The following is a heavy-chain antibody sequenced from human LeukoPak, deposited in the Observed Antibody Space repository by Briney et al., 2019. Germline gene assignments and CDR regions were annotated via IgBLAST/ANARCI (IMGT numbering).Heavy chain of an antibody. J-gene: IGHJ4*02. D-gene: IGHD3-22*01. CDR3: ARLRYYYDSSSGYYFDY. CDR2: IYHSGST. Sequence: PSETLSLTCAVSGYSIGSGYYWGWIRHPPGRGLEWIGRIYHSGSTYYNPSLKSRVTISVDTSKNQFSLKLSSVTAADTAVYYCARLRYYYDSSSGYYFDYWGQGTLVTVSP. CDR1: GYSIGSGYY. V-gene: IGHV4-38-2*01.